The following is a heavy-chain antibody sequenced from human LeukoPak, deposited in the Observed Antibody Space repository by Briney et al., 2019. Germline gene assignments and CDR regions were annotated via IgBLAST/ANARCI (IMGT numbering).Heavy chain of an antibody. CDR1: GFTFSSYA. D-gene: IGHD3-16*02. CDR2: ISGSGGGT. Sequence: GGSLRLSCAASGFTFSSYAMSWVRQAPGKGLEWVSTISGSGGGTYYAASVKGRFTISRDNSKNTLYLQMNSLRAEDTAVYYCANDSTGRGSYRFVDYWGQGTLVTVSS. V-gene: IGHV3-23*01. J-gene: IGHJ4*02. CDR3: ANDSTGRGSYRFVDY.